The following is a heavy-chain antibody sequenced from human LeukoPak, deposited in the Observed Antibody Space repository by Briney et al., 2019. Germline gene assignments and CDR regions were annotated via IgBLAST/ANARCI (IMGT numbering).Heavy chain of an antibody. Sequence: PGGSLRLSCAASGFTFSSYAMSWVRQAPGKGLEWVSAISGSGGSTYYADPVKGRFTISRDNSKNTLYLQMNSLRAEDTAVYYCAKLGRGPESAFDIWGQGTMVTVSS. CDR2: ISGSGGST. J-gene: IGHJ3*02. D-gene: IGHD5-12*01. V-gene: IGHV3-23*01. CDR1: GFTFSSYA. CDR3: AKLGRGPESAFDI.